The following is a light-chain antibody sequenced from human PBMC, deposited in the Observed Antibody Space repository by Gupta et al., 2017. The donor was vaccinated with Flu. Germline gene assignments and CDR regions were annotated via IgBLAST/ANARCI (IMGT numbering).Light chain of an antibody. CDR2: GAS. CDR1: QSVGSSY. J-gene: IGKJ4*01. CDR3: QKDGTSPLT. V-gene: IGKV3-20*01. Sequence: EIVLTQSPGILSLSPGERATLSCRASQSVGSSYLAWYQQKPGQAPSLLIYGASSRATGIPDRFSGSWSGTDFTLTISRLEPEDFAVYYCQKDGTSPLTFGGGTKVEI.